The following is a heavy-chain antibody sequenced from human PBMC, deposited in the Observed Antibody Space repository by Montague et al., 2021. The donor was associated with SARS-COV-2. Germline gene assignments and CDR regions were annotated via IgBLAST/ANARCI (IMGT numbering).Heavy chain of an antibody. CDR3: ATSGAPNLGDS. CDR2: IYPDGST. J-gene: IGHJ4*02. Sequence: SLRLSCAASGFIVSNKYMSWVPQAAGKGLDWVSIIYPDGSTYYSDSLKGRFTISRDNSKNTLYLQMNDLEPEDTAVYYCATSGAPNLGDSWGQGTLVTVSS. CDR1: GFIVSNKY. V-gene: IGHV3-53*01. D-gene: IGHD2-8*01.